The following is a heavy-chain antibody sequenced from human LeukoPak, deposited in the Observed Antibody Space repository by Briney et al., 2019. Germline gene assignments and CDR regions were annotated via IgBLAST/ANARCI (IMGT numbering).Heavy chain of an antibody. CDR3: TTTYSSGWSKFDY. Sequence: GGSLKLSCAASGFTFSGSAMHWVRQASGKGLEWVGRIRSKANSYATAYAASVKGRFTISRDDSKNTAYLQMNSLKTEDTAVYYCTTTYSSGWSKFDYWGQGTLVIVSS. J-gene: IGHJ4*02. D-gene: IGHD6-19*01. V-gene: IGHV3-73*01. CDR2: IRSKANSYAT. CDR1: GFTFSGSA.